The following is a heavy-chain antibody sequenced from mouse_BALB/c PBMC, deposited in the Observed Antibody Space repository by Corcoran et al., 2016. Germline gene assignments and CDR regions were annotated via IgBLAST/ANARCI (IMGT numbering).Heavy chain of an antibody. J-gene: IGHJ4*01. CDR3: AAIYDGYAMDY. CDR1: SYSITSGYS. V-gene: IGHV3-6*02. Sequence: DVQLQDSGPRLVEPSHSLSLSCSFTSYSITSGYSWNWIRQFPGNKLEWMCYISHDSSNNYNPSLKKRNAITRDTSKNQFFLKLNSVSTDDTATYYCAAIYDGYAMDYWGQGTSVTVSS. CDR2: ISHDSSN. D-gene: IGHD2-3*01.